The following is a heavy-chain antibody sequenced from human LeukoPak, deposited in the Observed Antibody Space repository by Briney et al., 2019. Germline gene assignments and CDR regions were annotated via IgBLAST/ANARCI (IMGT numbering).Heavy chain of an antibody. Sequence: GGSLRLSCAASGFSFDGYAMHWVRPAPGKGLEWVSLISWDGGFTYYADSVKGRFTISRDNSKYSLYLQMNSLKPEDTALYYCAKDRTNTIKSSWPFNYWGQGTLVTVSS. V-gene: IGHV3-43D*03. D-gene: IGHD6-13*01. CDR2: ISWDGGFT. CDR1: GFSFDGYA. CDR3: AKDRTNTIKSSWPFNY. J-gene: IGHJ4*02.